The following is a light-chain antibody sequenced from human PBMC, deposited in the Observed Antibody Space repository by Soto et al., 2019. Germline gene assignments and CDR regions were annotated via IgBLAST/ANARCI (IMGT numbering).Light chain of an antibody. V-gene: IGLV2-14*03. Sequence: QSALTQPASVSGSPGQSITVSCTGTSSDVGAYNFVAWYQQHPGKAPKVILYDVSDRPSGVSSRFSGSKSGNTASLTISGLQAEDEADYYCCSYAGRYTFLFGGGTKLTVL. J-gene: IGLJ2*01. CDR1: SSDVGAYNF. CDR3: CSYAGRYTFL. CDR2: DVS.